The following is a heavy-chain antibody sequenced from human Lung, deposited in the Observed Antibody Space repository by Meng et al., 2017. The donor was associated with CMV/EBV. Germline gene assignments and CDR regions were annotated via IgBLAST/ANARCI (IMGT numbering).Heavy chain of an antibody. CDR2: INNDGSST. V-gene: IGHV3-74*01. CDR1: GFSFSSYW. J-gene: IGHJ6*02. Sequence: GGSXRLXCAASGFSFSSYWMHWVRQAPGRGLVWVAQINNDGSSTTYAESVKGRFTITRDNAKNTVFLQMHSQGVEDTAVDYCASDSVVVPGRIYDYPMDDXGQGXTVTVSS. D-gene: IGHD2-2*01. CDR3: ASDSVVVPGRIYDYPMDD.